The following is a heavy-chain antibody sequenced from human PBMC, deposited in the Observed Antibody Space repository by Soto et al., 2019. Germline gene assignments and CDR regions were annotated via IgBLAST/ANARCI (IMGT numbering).Heavy chain of an antibody. D-gene: IGHD6-6*01. CDR3: ASRSSSPGYYYGMDV. CDR1: GGPFSSYA. J-gene: IGHJ6*02. CDR2: ISYDGSNK. Sequence: SGGSLRLSCAASGGPFSSYAMHWVRQAPGKGLEWVAVISYDGSNKYYADSVKGRFTISRDNSENTLYLQMNSLRAEDMAVYYCASRSSSPGYYYGMDVWGQGTTVTVSS. V-gene: IGHV3-30-3*01.